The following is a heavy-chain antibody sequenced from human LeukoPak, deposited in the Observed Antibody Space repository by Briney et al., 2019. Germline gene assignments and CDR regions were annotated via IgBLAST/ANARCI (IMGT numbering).Heavy chain of an antibody. CDR3: ARGSIAVAGTPFDY. D-gene: IGHD6-19*01. V-gene: IGHV4-59*02. CDR2: IYYSGST. J-gene: IGHJ4*02. CDR1: GGSVSSYY. Sequence: SETLSLTCTVSGGSVSSYYWSWIRQPPGKGLEWIGYIYYSGSTNYNPSLKSRVTISVDTSKNQFSLKLSSVTAADTAVYYCARGSIAVAGTPFDYWGQGTLVTVSS.